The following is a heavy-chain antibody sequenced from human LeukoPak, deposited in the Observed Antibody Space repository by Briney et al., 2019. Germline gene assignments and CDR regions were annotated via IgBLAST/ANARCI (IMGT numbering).Heavy chain of an antibody. CDR3: ATITMVRGVISPPFDC. D-gene: IGHD3-10*01. CDR2: MNPNSGNT. J-gene: IGHJ4*02. CDR1: RYTFTSYD. Sequence: ASVKVSCKASRYTFTSYDINWVRQATGQGLEWMGWMNPNSGNTGYAQKFQGRVTMTRDTSISTAYMELSRLRSDDTAVYYCATITMVRGVISPPFDCWGQGTLVTVSS. V-gene: IGHV1-8*01.